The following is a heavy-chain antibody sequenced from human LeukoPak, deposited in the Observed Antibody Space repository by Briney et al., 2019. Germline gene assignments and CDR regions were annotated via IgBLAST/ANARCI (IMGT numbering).Heavy chain of an antibody. Sequence: SETLSLTCIVSGGSIRSYYWSWIRQSPGKGLEWIGYIHYSGSTNYNPSLKSRVAISVDTSKNQFSLNPNSVTAADTAIYYCARRDPDSEGVDVWGQGTTVTVSS. CDR3: ARRDPDSEGVDV. V-gene: IGHV4-59*01. J-gene: IGHJ6*02. CDR2: IHYSGST. CDR1: GGSIRSYY. D-gene: IGHD1-26*01.